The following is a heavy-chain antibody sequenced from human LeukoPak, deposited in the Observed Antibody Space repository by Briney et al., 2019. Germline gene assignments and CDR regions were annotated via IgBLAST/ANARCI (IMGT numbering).Heavy chain of an antibody. Sequence: SETLSLTCTVSGGSISSYYWSWIRQPAGKGLEWIGRIYSSGSTNYNPSLKSRVTMSIDTSQNQFSLTLNSVTAADTALYYCARVSAYHSSGWYIKYWGLGTLVTVSS. CDR1: GGSISSYY. CDR3: ARVSAYHSSGWYIKY. J-gene: IGHJ4*02. D-gene: IGHD6-19*01. CDR2: IYSSGST. V-gene: IGHV4-4*07.